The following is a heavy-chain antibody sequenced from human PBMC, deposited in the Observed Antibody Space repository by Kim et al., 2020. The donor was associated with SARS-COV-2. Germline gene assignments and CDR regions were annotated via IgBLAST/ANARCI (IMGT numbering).Heavy chain of an antibody. D-gene: IGHD1-1*01. V-gene: IGHV4-61*01. CDR2: IYYTGGSGGGT. CDR1: GTSVSSDIYQ. Sequence: SETLSLTCAVSGTSVSSDIYQWNWIRQPPGKGLEWIAYIYYTGGSGGGTNYNPSLKSRAIISVDTSKNQFSLTLKSVTAADTAVYSFALQLRNHYYHGMDVWGQGTTVTVSS. J-gene: IGHJ6*02. CDR3: ALQLRNHYYHGMDV.